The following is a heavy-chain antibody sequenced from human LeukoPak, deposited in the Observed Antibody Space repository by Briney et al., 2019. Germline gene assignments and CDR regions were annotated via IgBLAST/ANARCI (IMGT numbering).Heavy chain of an antibody. V-gene: IGHV4-59*12. D-gene: IGHD3-10*01. J-gene: IGHJ4*02. CDR1: GGSISSYY. CDR3: ARELLNYNPAGY. Sequence: SETLSLTCTVSGGSISSYYWSWIRQPPGKGLEWIGFIYYSGSTNYNPSLKSRVTISVDTSKNQFSLNLNSVTAADTAVYYCARELLNYNPAGYWGQGTLVTVSS. CDR2: IYYSGST.